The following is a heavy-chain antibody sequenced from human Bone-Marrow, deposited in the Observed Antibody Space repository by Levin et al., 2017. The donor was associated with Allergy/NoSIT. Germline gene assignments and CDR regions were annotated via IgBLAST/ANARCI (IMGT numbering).Heavy chain of an antibody. CDR2: IHHTGRA. D-gene: IGHD2-21*02. CDR3: ARDSGTADGYGFDP. J-gene: IGHJ5*02. V-gene: IGHV4-59*11. CDR1: GGSITTHY. Sequence: PSETLSLTCSVSGGSITTHYWNWIRQPPGKGLESIGFIHHTGRAEYNPSLKSRVTISLDTSKNLFSLRLTSVTAADTAVYYCARDSGTADGYGFDPWGQGKLVIVSS.